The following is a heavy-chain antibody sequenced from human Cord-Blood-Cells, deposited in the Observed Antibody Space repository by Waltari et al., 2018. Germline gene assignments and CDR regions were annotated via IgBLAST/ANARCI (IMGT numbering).Heavy chain of an antibody. CDR1: GGTFSSYA. Sequence: QVQLVQSGAEVKKPGSSVKVSCKASGGTFSSYAISWVRQAPGQGLEWMGGNLPIFGTANNAQNVQGRVKITADESTGTAYMELSSLRAEDTAVYYCAREDSSSWVRYFDYWGQGTLVTVSS. CDR3: AREDSSSWVRYFDY. CDR2: NLPIFGTA. J-gene: IGHJ4*02. D-gene: IGHD6-13*01. V-gene: IGHV1-69*12.